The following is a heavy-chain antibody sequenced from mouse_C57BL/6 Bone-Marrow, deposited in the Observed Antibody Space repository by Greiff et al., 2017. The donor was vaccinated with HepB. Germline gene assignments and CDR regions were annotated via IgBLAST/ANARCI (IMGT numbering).Heavy chain of an antibody. CDR2: IWSDGST. CDR1: GFSLTSYG. CDR3: ARHEDGNPAMDY. V-gene: IGHV2-6-1*01. D-gene: IGHD2-1*01. Sequence: VKLMESGPGLVAPSQSLSITCTVSGFSLTSYGVHWVRQPPGKGLEWLVVIWSDGSTTYNSALKSRLSISKDNSKSQVFLKMNSLQTDDTAMYYCARHEDGNPAMDYWGQGTSVTVSS. J-gene: IGHJ4*01.